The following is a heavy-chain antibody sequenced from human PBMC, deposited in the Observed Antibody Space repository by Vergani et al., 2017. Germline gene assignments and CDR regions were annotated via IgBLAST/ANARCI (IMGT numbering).Heavy chain of an antibody. CDR1: GISFSNYT. CDR3: ARDRFSGYDFREDYYYYGMDV. Sequence: EAQLVESGGGAVKPGGSLRLSCTASGISFSNYTINWVRQAPGKGLEWVASISSSSAYIDYVDSIKGRFTISRDNAKRSVFLQMNSLRAEDTAVYYCARDRFSGYDFREDYYYYGMDVWGQGTTVTVSS. J-gene: IGHJ6*02. CDR2: ISSSSAYI. D-gene: IGHD5-12*01. V-gene: IGHV3-21*02.